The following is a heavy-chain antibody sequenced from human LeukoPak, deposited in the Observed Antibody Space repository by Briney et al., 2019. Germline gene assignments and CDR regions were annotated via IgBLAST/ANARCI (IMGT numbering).Heavy chain of an antibody. CDR2: ISSSSSYT. CDR3: ASDTRYSGYEDFDY. CDR1: GFTFSDYY. V-gene: IGHV3-11*05. Sequence: GGSLTLSCAASGFTFSDYYMSWIRQAPGKGREWVSYISSSSSYTNYANSVKGRFTISRDNAKNSLYLQMNSLRAEDTAVYYCASDTRYSGYEDFDYWGQGTLVTVSS. D-gene: IGHD5-12*01. J-gene: IGHJ4*02.